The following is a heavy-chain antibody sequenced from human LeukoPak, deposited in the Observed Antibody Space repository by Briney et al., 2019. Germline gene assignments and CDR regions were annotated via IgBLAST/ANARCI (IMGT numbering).Heavy chain of an antibody. CDR3: ARDQSLGGFGVLYTNWFDP. Sequence: ASVKVSCKASGGTFSSYAISWVRQAPGQGLEWMGGIIPIFGTANYAQKFQGRVTITTDESTSTAYMELSSLRSEDTAVYYCARDQSLGGFGVLYTNWFDPWGQGTLATVSS. CDR1: GGTFSSYA. D-gene: IGHD3-3*01. V-gene: IGHV1-69*05. J-gene: IGHJ5*02. CDR2: IIPIFGTA.